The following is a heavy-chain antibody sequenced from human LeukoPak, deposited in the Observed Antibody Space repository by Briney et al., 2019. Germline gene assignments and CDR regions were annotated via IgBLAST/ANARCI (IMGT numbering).Heavy chain of an antibody. CDR2: ISGSGGST. J-gene: IGHJ6*03. D-gene: IGHD6-13*01. V-gene: IGHV3-23*01. Sequence: GGSLRLSCAASGFTFSDYCMSRIRQAPGKGLEWVSAISGSGGSTYYADSVKGRFTISRDNSKNTLYLQMNSLRAEDTAVYYCAKRAAAGTVYYYYYMDVWGKGTTVTVSS. CDR3: AKRAAAGTVYYYYYMDV. CDR1: GFTFSDYC.